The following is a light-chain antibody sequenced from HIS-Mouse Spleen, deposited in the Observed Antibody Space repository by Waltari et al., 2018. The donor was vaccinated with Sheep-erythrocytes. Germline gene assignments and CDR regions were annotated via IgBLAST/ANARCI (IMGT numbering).Light chain of an antibody. CDR1: SSDVGGSKY. J-gene: IGLJ1*01. Sequence: QSALTQPRSVSGSPGQSVTITCTGTSSDVGGSKYASWYQQYPGKAPKLMIYDVSKRPSGVPDRFSGSKSGNTASLTISGLQAEDEADYYCCSYAGSYNHVFATGTKVTVL. CDR2: DVS. CDR3: CSYAGSYNHV. V-gene: IGLV2-11*02.